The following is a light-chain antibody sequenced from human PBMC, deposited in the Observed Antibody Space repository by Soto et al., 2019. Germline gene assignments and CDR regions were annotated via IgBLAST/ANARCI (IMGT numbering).Light chain of an antibody. J-gene: IGKJ1*01. CDR2: GAS. CDR3: QQYGSSPKT. Sequence: EIVMTQSPATLSVSPGERATLSCRASQSISTNLAWYQQKPGQAPRLLIYGASTRATGIPARFSDSGSETEFTLTISSLQSEDFAVYYCQQYGSSPKTFGQGTKVEIK. CDR1: QSISTN. V-gene: IGKV3-15*01.